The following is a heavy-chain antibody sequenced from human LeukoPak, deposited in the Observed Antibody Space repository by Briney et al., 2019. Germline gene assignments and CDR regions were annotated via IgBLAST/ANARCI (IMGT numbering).Heavy chain of an antibody. CDR3: ARAGSSWTIPFDY. J-gene: IGHJ4*02. D-gene: IGHD6-13*01. V-gene: IGHV1-2*02. Sequence: APVKVSCKASGYTFTDYYMHWVRQAPGQGLEWMGWINPNTGGTTSAQKFQGRVTMTRDTSINTAYMELSSLISDDTAVFYCARAGSSWTIPFDYWGQGTLVTVSS. CDR1: GYTFTDYY. CDR2: INPNTGGT.